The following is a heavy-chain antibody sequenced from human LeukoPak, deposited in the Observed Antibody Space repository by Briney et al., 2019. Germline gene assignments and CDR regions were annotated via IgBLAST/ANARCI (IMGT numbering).Heavy chain of an antibody. D-gene: IGHD2-2*01. V-gene: IGHV3-30*02. CDR2: IRYDGSNK. CDR1: GFTFSSYG. Sequence: GGSLRLSCAASGFTFSSYGMHWVRQAPGKGLEWVAFIRYDGSNKYYADSVKGRFTISRDNSKNTLYLQMNSLRAEDTAVYYCAKDYCSSTSCYQCNYWGQGTLVTVSS. CDR3: AKDYCSSTSCYQCNY. J-gene: IGHJ4*02.